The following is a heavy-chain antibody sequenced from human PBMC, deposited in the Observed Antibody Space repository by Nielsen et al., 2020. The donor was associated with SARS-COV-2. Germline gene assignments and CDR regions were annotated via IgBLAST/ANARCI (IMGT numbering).Heavy chain of an antibody. V-gene: IGHV3-9*01. CDR1: GFTFDDYA. Sequence: GGSLRPSCAASGFTFDDYAMHWVRQAPGKGLEWVSGISWNSGSIGYADSVKGRFTISRDNAKNSLYLQMNSLRAEDTALYYCAKAPNPLAAAGYYYFDYWGQGTLVTVSS. D-gene: IGHD6-13*01. J-gene: IGHJ4*02. CDR2: ISWNSGSI. CDR3: AKAPNPLAAAGYYYFDY.